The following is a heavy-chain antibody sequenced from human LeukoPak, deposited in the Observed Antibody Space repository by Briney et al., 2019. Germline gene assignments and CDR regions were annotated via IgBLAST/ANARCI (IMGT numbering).Heavy chain of an antibody. CDR1: GYSISSGYY. CDR3: ARDVWFGELYHWFDP. CDR2: IYHSGST. J-gene: IGHJ5*02. D-gene: IGHD3-10*01. V-gene: IGHV4-38-2*02. Sequence: SETLSLTCTVSGYSISSGYYWGWIRQPPGKGLEWIGSIYHSGSTYYNPSLKSRVTISVDTSKNQFSLKLSSVTAADTAVYHCARDVWFGELYHWFDPWGQGTLVTVSS.